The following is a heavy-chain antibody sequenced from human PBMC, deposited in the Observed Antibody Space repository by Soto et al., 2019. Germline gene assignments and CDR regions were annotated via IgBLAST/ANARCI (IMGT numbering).Heavy chain of an antibody. V-gene: IGHV1-69*13. CDR2: IIPIFGTA. CDR3: ARCLSSGAPPYYYYYMDV. D-gene: IGHD3-10*01. Sequence: ASVKVSCKASGGTFSSYAISWVRQAPGQGLEWMGGIIPIFGTANYAQKFQGRVTITADESTSTAYMELSSLRSEDTAVYYCARCLSSGAPPYYYYYMDVWGKGTTVTVSS. CDR1: GGTFSSYA. J-gene: IGHJ6*03.